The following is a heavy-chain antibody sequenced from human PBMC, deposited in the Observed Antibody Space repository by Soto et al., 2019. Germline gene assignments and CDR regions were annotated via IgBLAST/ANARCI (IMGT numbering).Heavy chain of an antibody. CDR1: GFTISSYW. V-gene: IGHV3-74*01. CDR2: INSDGSST. D-gene: IGHD2-21*02. CDR3: ARGACGGDCYPDYFDY. Sequence: EVQLVESGGGLVQPGGSLRLSCAASGFTISSYWMHWVRQAPGKGLVWVSRINSDGSSTSYADSVKGRFTISRDNAKNTLYLQMNSLRAEDAAVYYCARGACGGDCYPDYFDYWGQGTLVTVSS. J-gene: IGHJ4*02.